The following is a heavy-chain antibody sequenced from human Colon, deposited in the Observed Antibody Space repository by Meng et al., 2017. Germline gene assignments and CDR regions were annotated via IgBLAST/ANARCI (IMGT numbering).Heavy chain of an antibody. J-gene: IGHJ5*02. CDR1: GGPTDIKNYC. CDR2: LYYSGST. Sequence: QLQLQESGPGRVKHSETLSLTCSISGGPTDIKNYCWGWIRQPPGKGLEWIGCLYYSGSTYYSPSLKSRVTFSVDTSKNQFSLKVTSVTAADTAVYYCARWRGGGEWLDPWGQGSLVTVSS. CDR3: ARWRGGGEWLDP. V-gene: IGHV4-39*01. D-gene: IGHD3-16*01.